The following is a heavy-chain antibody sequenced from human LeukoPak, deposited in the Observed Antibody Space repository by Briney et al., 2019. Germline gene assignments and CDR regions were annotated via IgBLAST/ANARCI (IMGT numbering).Heavy chain of an antibody. J-gene: IGHJ4*02. CDR3: ARVPSANSDPKNFDY. D-gene: IGHD4/OR15-4a*01. Sequence: GGSLRLSCAASGFTFSSYAMHWVRQAPGKGLEWVAVISYDGSNKYYADSVKGRFTISRDNSKNTLYLQMNSLRAEDTAVYYCARVPSANSDPKNFDYWGQGTLVTVSS. CDR1: GFTFSSYA. CDR2: ISYDGSNK. V-gene: IGHV3-30-3*01.